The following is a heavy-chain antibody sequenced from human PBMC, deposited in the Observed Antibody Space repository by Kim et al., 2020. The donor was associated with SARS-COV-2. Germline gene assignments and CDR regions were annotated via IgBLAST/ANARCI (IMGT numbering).Heavy chain of an antibody. CDR2: IKHDGNEK. CDR1: GFTFSSYW. D-gene: IGHD3-16*01. CDR3: ARGIGLGC. V-gene: IGHV3-7*03. J-gene: IGHJ4*02. Sequence: GGSLRLSCVASGFTFSSYWMSWVRQAPGKGLEWVANIKHDGNEKYYVDSVKGRFTISRDNAKNSLYLQMNSLRAEDTAVYYCARGIGLGCGGQGTLVTVTS.